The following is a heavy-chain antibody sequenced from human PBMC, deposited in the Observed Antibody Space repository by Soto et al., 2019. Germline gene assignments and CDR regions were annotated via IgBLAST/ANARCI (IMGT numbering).Heavy chain of an antibody. CDR2: IYYSGST. V-gene: IGHV4-59*11. CDR3: ARVNSSGWFKTSYYYYMDV. J-gene: IGHJ6*03. Sequence: SETLSLTCTVSGGSISSHYWSWIRQPPGKGLEWIGYIYYSGSTNYNPSLKSRVTISVDTSKNQFSLKLSSVTAADTAVYYCARVNSSGWFKTSYYYYMDVWGKGTTVTVSS. CDR1: GGSISSHY. D-gene: IGHD6-19*01.